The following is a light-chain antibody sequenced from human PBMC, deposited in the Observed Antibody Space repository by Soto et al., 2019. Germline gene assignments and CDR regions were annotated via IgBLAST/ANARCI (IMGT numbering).Light chain of an antibody. J-gene: IGLJ3*02. Sequence: QSVLTQPPSASGSPGQSVTISCTGTSSDIGDYNYVSWYQHHPGKVPKLIIYEVTKRPSGVADRFFGSKSGNTASLTVSGLQAEDEADYYCSSYAGSNNFGVFGGGTKLTVL. CDR2: EVT. CDR1: SSDIGDYNY. V-gene: IGLV2-8*01. CDR3: SSYAGSNNFGV.